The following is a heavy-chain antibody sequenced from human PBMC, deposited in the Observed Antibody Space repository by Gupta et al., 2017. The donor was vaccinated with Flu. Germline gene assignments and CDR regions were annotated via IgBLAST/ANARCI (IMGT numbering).Heavy chain of an antibody. V-gene: IGHV3-9*01. CDR3: AKAVVGADDGFAF. CDR1: GFTFADYA. J-gene: IGHJ3*01. CDR2: ISWNSGIR. D-gene: IGHD2-21*01. Sequence: DVQLMESGGGLVQPGRSLRLSCAASGFTFADYAMHWVRQAPGKGLEWVSRISWNSGIRVYAGAVKGRFTRSRDNAKNSVYLQMNRLRPEDTALYYCAKAVVGADDGFAFWGQGTMVTVSS.